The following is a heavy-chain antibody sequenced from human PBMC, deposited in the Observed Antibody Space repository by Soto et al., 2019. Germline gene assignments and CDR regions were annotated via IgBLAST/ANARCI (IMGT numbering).Heavy chain of an antibody. V-gene: IGHV4-61*01. CDR3: ARSMHYSDGSNYSPFDY. Sequence: QVQLQESGPGLVKPSETLSLTCTVSGGSVSSGNYYWSWIRQPPGKGLEWIGYFYYTGSTNYNPSLQSRVTISIDASKTQFSLRLSSVTAADTAVYYCARSMHYSDGSNYSPFDYWGQGTLVTVSS. J-gene: IGHJ4*02. CDR1: GGSVSSGNYY. D-gene: IGHD3-22*01. CDR2: FYYTGST.